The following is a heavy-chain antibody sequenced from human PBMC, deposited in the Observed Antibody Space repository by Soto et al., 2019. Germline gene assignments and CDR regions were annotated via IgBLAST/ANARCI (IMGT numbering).Heavy chain of an antibody. V-gene: IGHV4-34*01. CDR3: ARLPGIAAAGGDY. J-gene: IGHJ4*02. D-gene: IGHD6-13*01. Sequence: QVQLQQWGAGLLKPSETLSLTCAVYGGSFSGYYWSWIRQPPGKGLEWIGEINHSGSTNYNPSLKSRVTISVDTSKNQFSLKLSSVTAADTAVYYCARLPGIAAAGGDYWGQGTLVTVSS. CDR2: INHSGST. CDR1: GGSFSGYY.